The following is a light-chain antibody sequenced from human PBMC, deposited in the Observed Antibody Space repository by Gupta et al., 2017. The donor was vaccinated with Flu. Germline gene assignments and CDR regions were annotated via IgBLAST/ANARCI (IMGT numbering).Light chain of an antibody. CDR2: GNS. Sequence: QSVLTQPPSVSRAPGQRFTISCTGSSSNIGAGYDVHWYQQLPGTAPKLLIYGNSNRPSGVPDRFSGSKSGTSASLAITGLQAEDEADYYCQSYDSSLSGSKVFGGGTKLTVL. J-gene: IGLJ3*02. CDR1: SSNIGAGYD. V-gene: IGLV1-40*01. CDR3: QSYDSSLSGSKV.